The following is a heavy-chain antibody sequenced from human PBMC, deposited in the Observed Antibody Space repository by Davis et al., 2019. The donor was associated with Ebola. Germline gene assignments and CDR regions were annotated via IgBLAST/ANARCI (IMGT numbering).Heavy chain of an antibody. J-gene: IGHJ4*02. V-gene: IGHV1-2*06. CDR1: GYTFTGYY. CDR3: ARGPPDKNRWYYFDY. Sequence: ASVKVSCKASGYTFTGYYMYWVRQAPGQGLEWMGRINPNSGGTKYAQKFQGRVTMTRDTSISTVYMELSSLRSDDTAIYYCARGPPDKNRWYYFDYWGQGTLVTVSS. D-gene: IGHD6-13*01. CDR2: INPNSGGT.